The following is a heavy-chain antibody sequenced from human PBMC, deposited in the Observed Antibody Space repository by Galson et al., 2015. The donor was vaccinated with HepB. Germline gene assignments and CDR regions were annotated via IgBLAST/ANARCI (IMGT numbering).Heavy chain of an antibody. D-gene: IGHD6-13*01. CDR1: GFTFSSHG. CDR2: IWSDGTNK. CDR3: AREAAIAAPATYDY. V-gene: IGHV3-33*01. J-gene: IGHJ4*02. Sequence: SLRLSCAASGFTFSSHGMHWVRQTPGKGLEWVALIWSDGTNKYYADSVKGRFTISRDNSKNTLYLQMDSLRAEDTPAYYCAREAAIAAPATYDYWGPGTLVTVSS.